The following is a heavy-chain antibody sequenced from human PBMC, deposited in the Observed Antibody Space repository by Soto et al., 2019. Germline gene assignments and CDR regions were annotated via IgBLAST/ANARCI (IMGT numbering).Heavy chain of an antibody. D-gene: IGHD3-3*01. CDR1: GGSITSSRFY. J-gene: IGHJ4*02. Sequence: SATLSLTCPVSGGSITSSRFYWGWIRPPPGKGLEWIGIIYYSGSTYYNPSLKSRVTISVDTSKSQFSLNPNSVTAADTAVYYCARHYDFWSGYSGFDYWGQGTLVTVSS. V-gene: IGHV4-39*01. CDR3: ARHYDFWSGYSGFDY. CDR2: IYYSGST.